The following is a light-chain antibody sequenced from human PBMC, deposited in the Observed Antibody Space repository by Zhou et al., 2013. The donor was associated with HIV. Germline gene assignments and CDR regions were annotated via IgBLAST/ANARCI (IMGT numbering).Light chain of an antibody. J-gene: IGLJ1*01. CDR2: EVN. Sequence: QSALTQPASVSGSPGQSISISCTGNNSTVGSYNLVSWYQQYPGKPPKFLIYEVNKRPSGVSSRFSGSKSGNTASLKISGLHADDEADYYCSSYTSSSTSYVFGTGTKVTVL. V-gene: IGLV2-14*02. CDR1: NSTVGSYNL. CDR3: SSYTSSSTSYV.